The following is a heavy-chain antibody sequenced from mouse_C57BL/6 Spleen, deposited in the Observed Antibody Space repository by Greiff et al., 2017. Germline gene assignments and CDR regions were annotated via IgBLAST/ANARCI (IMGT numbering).Heavy chain of an antibody. J-gene: IGHJ3*01. CDR3: TTSYYYGSSYDMFAY. D-gene: IGHD1-1*01. CDR1: GFNIKDVY. CDR2: IDPENGDT. Sequence: EVQLVESGAELVRPGASVKLSCTASGFNIKDVYMHWVKQRPEQGLEWIGWIDPENGDTEYASKFQGKATITADTSSNTAYLQLSSLTSEDTAVYYCTTSYYYGSSYDMFAYWGQGTLVTVSA. V-gene: IGHV14-4*01.